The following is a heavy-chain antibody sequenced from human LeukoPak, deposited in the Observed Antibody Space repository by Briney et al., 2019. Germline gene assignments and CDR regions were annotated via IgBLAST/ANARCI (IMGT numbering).Heavy chain of an antibody. J-gene: IGHJ4*02. V-gene: IGHV3-23*01. D-gene: IGHD3-22*01. CDR1: GFTFSSYG. CDR3: AKDPYDSSGYLYYFDY. CDR2: ISGSGGST. Sequence: GGSLRLSCAASGFTFSSYGMGWVRQAPGKGLEWVSAISGSGGSTYYADSVKGRFTISRDNSKNTLYLQMNSLRAEDTAVYYCAKDPYDSSGYLYYFDYWGQGTLVTVSS.